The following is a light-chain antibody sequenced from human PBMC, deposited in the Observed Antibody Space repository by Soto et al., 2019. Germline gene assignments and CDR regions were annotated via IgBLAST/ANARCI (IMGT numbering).Light chain of an antibody. Sequence: EIVLTQSGATLSLSPGERATLSCRASQSVSSYLAWYQQKPGQAPRLLIYGASSRATGIPDRFSGSGSGTDFTLTISRLEPEDFAVYYCQQYGSSLWTFGQGTKVDIK. J-gene: IGKJ1*01. CDR2: GAS. CDR1: QSVSSY. CDR3: QQYGSSLWT. V-gene: IGKV3-20*01.